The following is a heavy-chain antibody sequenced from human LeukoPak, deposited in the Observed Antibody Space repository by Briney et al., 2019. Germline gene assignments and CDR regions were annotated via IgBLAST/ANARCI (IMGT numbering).Heavy chain of an antibody. CDR2: IRYDGSNK. D-gene: IGHD1-7*01. J-gene: IGHJ4*02. V-gene: IGHV3-30*02. CDR3: AKDEDPYNWNYERSVLDY. CDR1: GFTFSSYG. Sequence: GGSLRLSCAASGFTFSSYGMHWVRQAPGKGLEWVAFIRYDGSNKYYADSVKGRFTISRDNSKNTLYLQMNSLRAEDTAVYYCAKDEDPYNWNYERSVLDYWGQGTLVTVSS.